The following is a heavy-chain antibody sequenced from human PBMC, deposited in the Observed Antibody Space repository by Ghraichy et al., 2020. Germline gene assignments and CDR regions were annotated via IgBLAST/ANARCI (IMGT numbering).Heavy chain of an antibody. V-gene: IGHV3-23*01. CDR2: TSGGGGST. D-gene: IGHD5/OR15-5a*01. CDR1: GFTFSSYA. CDR3: AKVVSWRYFDL. J-gene: IGHJ2*01. Sequence: GGSLRLSCAASGFTFSSYAMTWVRQAPGKVLEWVSATSGGGGSTYYADSVKGRFTISRDNSKNTLYLQMNSLRAEDTAVYSCAKVVSWRYFDLWGRGTLVTVSS.